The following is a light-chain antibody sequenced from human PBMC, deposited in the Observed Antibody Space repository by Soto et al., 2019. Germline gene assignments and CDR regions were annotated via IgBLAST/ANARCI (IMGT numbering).Light chain of an antibody. CDR3: MQGTHWPYT. CDR2: KVS. J-gene: IGKJ2*01. CDR1: QSLVDNDGYSY. V-gene: IGKV2-30*01. Sequence: VVMTQSPLSLPVTLGEPASVSCRSSQSLVDNDGYSYLSWFQQRPGQSPRRLIYKVSNRDSGVPDRFSGSGSDTDFTLKISRVEPEDVGVYYCMQGTHWPYTFGHGTQLEIK.